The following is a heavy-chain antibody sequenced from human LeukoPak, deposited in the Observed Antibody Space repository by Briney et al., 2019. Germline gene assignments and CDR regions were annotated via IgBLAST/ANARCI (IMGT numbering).Heavy chain of an antibody. J-gene: IGHJ6*03. CDR2: ISSSGSTI. V-gene: IGHV3-11*01. CDR3: ARYYDSSGYPYYYYYYMDV. CDR1: GFTFSDYY. Sequence: GGSLRLSCAASGFTFSDYYMSWIRQAPGKGLEWVSYISSSGSTIYYADSVKGRFTISRDNAKNSLYLQMNSLRAEDTAVYYCARYYDSSGYPYYYYYYMDVWGKGTTVTVSS. D-gene: IGHD3-22*01.